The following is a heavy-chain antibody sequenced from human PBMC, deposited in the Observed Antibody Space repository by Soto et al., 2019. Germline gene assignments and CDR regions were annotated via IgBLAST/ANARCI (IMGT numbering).Heavy chain of an antibody. Sequence: QITLKESGPTLVKPTQTLTLTCTFSGFALSTSGVGVGWIRQPPGKALEWLALIYWDDDERYISSLRSRLTINKDTSKNQVVLTMTNLDPVDTATYYCVRGCWDTAKIDYWGQGTLVTVSS. CDR3: VRGCWDTAKIDY. CDR1: GFALSTSGVG. D-gene: IGHD5-18*01. CDR2: IYWDDDE. V-gene: IGHV2-5*02. J-gene: IGHJ4*02.